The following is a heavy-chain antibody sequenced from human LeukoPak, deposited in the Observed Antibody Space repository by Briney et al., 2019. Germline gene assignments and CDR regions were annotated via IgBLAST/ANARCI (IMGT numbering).Heavy chain of an antibody. CDR1: GGSISSYY. CDR2: IYYSGST. Sequence: SETLSLTCTVSGGSISSYYWSWIRQPPGKGLEWIGYIYYSGSTNYNPSLKSRVTISADTSNNQFSLKLTSVTAADTAVYYCAREFYDSDGYTYWGQGILVTVSS. J-gene: IGHJ4*02. D-gene: IGHD3-22*01. CDR3: AREFYDSDGYTY. V-gene: IGHV4-59*01.